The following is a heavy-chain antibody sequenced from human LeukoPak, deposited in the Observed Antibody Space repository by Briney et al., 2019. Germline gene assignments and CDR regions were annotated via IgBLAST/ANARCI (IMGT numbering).Heavy chain of an antibody. CDR1: GGSISSSSYY. CDR3: ARKWYPRYYFDY. D-gene: IGHD2-2*01. Sequence: SETPSLTRTVPGGSISSSSYYWGWGRQPPGKGLEGIGSIYYSGSTYYNPSLKSRVTISVDTSKNQFSLKLSSVTAADTAVYYCARKWYPRYYFDYWGQGTLVTVSS. J-gene: IGHJ4*02. CDR2: IYYSGST. V-gene: IGHV4-39*07.